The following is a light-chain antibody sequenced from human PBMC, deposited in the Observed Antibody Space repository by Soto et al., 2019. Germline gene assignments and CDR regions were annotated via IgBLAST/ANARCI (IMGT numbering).Light chain of an antibody. V-gene: IGKV3-20*01. CDR3: QQYGSVPLT. CDR1: ESVSTNY. CDR2: GAS. Sequence: EIVLTQSPGTLSLSPGERATLSCRASESVSTNYLAWYQQKPGQAPRLLISGASSRATGIPDRFSGSGSGADFTLTINRLEPEDFAVYYWQQYGSVPLTFGGGPKVEIK. J-gene: IGKJ4*01.